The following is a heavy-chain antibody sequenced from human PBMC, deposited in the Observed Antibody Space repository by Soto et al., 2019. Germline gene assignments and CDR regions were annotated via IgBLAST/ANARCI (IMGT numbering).Heavy chain of an antibody. J-gene: IGHJ3*02. D-gene: IGHD3-16*01. V-gene: IGHV3-21*01. CDR1: GFTFRSYS. CDR3: AREKDGGETRI. Sequence: EVQLVESGGGLVKPGGSLRLSCAASGFTFRSYSMNWVRQAPGKGLEWVSSISSSSSYISYADSVKGRFTISRDNAKNSLDLQMNSRRAEDTDVYFCAREKDGGETRIRGQGTIVAGSS. CDR2: ISSSSSYI.